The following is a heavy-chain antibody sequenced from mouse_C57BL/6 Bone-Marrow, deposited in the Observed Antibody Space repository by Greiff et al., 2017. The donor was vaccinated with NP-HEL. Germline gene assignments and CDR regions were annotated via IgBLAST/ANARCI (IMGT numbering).Heavy chain of an antibody. CDR2: IDPSDSYT. V-gene: IGHV1-69*01. D-gene: IGHD4-1*01. Sequence: QVQLQQPGAELVMPGASVKLSCKASGYTFTSYWMHWVKQRPGQGLEWIGEIDPSDSYTNYNQKFKGKSTLTVDKSSSTAYMQLSSLTSEDAAVYYCASSNFAYWGQGTLVTVSA. J-gene: IGHJ3*01. CDR1: GYTFTSYW. CDR3: ASSNFAY.